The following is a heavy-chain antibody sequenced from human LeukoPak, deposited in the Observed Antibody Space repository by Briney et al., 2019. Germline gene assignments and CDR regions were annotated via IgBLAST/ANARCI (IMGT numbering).Heavy chain of an antibody. Sequence: PGGSLRLSCEGSGFTFSAYDLSWVRQAQGQGLEWVAAISRCGSTPYYTASVKGRFTISRDNSKNTLFLQMNSLRAGDTAVYYCANLTPDSTTPTDFWGQGTLVTVSS. CDR2: ISRCGSTP. J-gene: IGHJ4*02. CDR1: GFTFSAYD. CDR3: ANLTPDSTTPTDF. D-gene: IGHD1-1*01. V-gene: IGHV3-23*01.